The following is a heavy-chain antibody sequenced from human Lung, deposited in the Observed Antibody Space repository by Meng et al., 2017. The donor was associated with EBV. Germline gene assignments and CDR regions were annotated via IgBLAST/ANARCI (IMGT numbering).Heavy chain of an antibody. Sequence: QARQKPGGAGLLKASWHLSLRCAFSGGWFRGYYWSWIRQSPERGLEWISEINHSGHTNYNPSLKSRVTISVDTSKNQFSLNLSSVTAADTAVYYCARGRQIGWQGGDFAYWSQGTLVTVSS. CDR2: INHSGHT. D-gene: IGHD2-15*01. V-gene: IGHV4-34*02. CDR1: GGWFRGYY. J-gene: IGHJ4*02. CDR3: ARGRQIGWQGGDFAY.